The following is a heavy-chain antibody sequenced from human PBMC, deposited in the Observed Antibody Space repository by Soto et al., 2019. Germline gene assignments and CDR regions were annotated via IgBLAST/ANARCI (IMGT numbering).Heavy chain of an antibody. CDR3: AKLGIGDPGLLYYFDY. Sequence: GGSVRLSCAASGFSFSSYAMSWVHQAPGKGLEWVSAISGSGGSTYYADSVKGRFTISRDNSKNTLYLQMNSLRAEDTAVYYCAKLGIGDPGLLYYFDYWGQGTLVTVSS. V-gene: IGHV3-23*01. CDR1: GFSFSSYA. CDR2: ISGSGGST. D-gene: IGHD2-21*02. J-gene: IGHJ4*02.